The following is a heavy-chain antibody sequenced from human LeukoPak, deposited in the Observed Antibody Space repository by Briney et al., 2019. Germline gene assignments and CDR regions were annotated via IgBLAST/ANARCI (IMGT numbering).Heavy chain of an antibody. CDR2: INPSGGST. CDR3: ARTTPKKDSSGYRPDEPYYYYYMDV. D-gene: IGHD3-22*01. CDR1: GYTFTSYY. J-gene: IGHJ6*03. Sequence: GASVKVSCKASGYTFTSYYMHWVRQAPGQGLEWMGIINPSGGSTSYAQKFQGRVTMTRDMSTSTVYMELSSLRSEDTAVYYCARTTPKKDSSGYRPDEPYYYYYMDVWGKGTTVTVSS. V-gene: IGHV1-46*01.